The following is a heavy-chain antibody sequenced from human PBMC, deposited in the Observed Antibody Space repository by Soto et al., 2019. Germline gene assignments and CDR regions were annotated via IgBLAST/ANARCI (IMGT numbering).Heavy chain of an antibody. J-gene: IGHJ5*02. V-gene: IGHV1-18*04. CDR1: GYTFTSYG. Sequence: ASVKVSCKTSGYTFTSYGISWLRQAPGQGLEWMGWISTYNGNTDYAHNLQGRVTMTTDSSTTTAYMELRSLKSDDTAVYYCARTITIDSRLDPWGQGTLVTAPQ. CDR2: ISTYNGNT. D-gene: IGHD3-22*01. CDR3: ARTITIDSRLDP.